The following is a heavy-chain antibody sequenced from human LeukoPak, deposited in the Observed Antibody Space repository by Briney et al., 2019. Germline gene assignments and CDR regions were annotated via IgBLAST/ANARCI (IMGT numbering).Heavy chain of an antibody. J-gene: IGHJ4*02. Sequence: SGPVLVNPTQTLTLTCTFSGFSLSTSGMCVSWIRQPPGKALEWIGYIYSSGSTNYNPSLKSRVAISVDTSKNQFSLKLNSVTPADTAVYYCARVRPPLATFDYWGQGTLVTVSS. CDR2: IYSSGST. CDR1: GFSLSTSGMC. D-gene: IGHD3-3*02. V-gene: IGHV4-61*08. CDR3: ARVRPPLATFDY.